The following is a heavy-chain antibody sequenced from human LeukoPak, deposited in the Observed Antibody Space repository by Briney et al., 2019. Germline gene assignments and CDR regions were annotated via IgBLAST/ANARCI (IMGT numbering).Heavy chain of an antibody. D-gene: IGHD3-22*01. Sequence: GGSLRLSCAASGFTFSSYAMSWVRQAPGKGLEWVSAISGSGGSTYYADSVKGRFTISRDNSENTLYLQMNSLRAEDTAVYYCAKVRYYYDSSGYSYFDYWGQGTLVTVSS. CDR3: AKVRYYYDSSGYSYFDY. J-gene: IGHJ4*02. CDR1: GFTFSSYA. CDR2: ISGSGGST. V-gene: IGHV3-23*01.